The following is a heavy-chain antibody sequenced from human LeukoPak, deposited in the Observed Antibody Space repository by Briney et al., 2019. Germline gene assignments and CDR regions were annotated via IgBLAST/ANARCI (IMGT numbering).Heavy chain of an antibody. J-gene: IGHJ6*04. V-gene: IGHV4-39*07. Sequence: PSETLSLTCTVSGGSISSSSYYWSWIRQPPGKGLEWIGEINHSGSTNYNPSLKSRVTISVDTSKNQFSLKLSSVTAADTAVYYCARISMDVWGKGTTVTVSS. CDR3: ARISMDV. CDR1: GGSISSSSYY. CDR2: INHSGST.